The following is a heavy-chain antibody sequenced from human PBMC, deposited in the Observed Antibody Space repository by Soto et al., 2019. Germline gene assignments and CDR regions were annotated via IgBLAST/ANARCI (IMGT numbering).Heavy chain of an antibody. J-gene: IGHJ6*03. CDR2: INHSGST. CDR1: GGSFSGYY. CDR3: ARGLRQGGYYYYYYMDV. Sequence: PSETLSLTCAVYGGSFSGYYWSWIRQPPGKGLEWIGEINHSGSTNYNPSLKSRVTISVDTSKNQFSLKLSSVTAADTAVYYCARGLRQGGYYYYYYMDVWGKGTTVT. D-gene: IGHD3-16*01. V-gene: IGHV4-34*01.